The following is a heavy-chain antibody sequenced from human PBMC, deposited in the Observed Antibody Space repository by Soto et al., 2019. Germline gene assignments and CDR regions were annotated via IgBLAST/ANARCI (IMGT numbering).Heavy chain of an antibody. CDR2: IIPIFGTA. Sequence: SVKVSCKASGVTFSSYAISWVRQAPGQGLEWMGGIIPIFGTANYAQKFQGRVTITADESTSTAYMELSSLRSEDTAVYYCARGRSSSYPMDVWGQGTTVTVSS. CDR1: GVTFSSYA. D-gene: IGHD6-6*01. CDR3: ARGRSSSYPMDV. J-gene: IGHJ6*02. V-gene: IGHV1-69*13.